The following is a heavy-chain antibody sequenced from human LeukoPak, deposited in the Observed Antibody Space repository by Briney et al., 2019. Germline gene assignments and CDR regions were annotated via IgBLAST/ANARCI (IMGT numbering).Heavy chain of an antibody. CDR2: INNSGST. CDR3: AREGGDPRWLDP. CDR1: GGSISTFY. D-gene: IGHD6-25*01. V-gene: IGHV4-4*07. Sequence: PSETLFLTCTVPGGSISTFYWTWIRQPAGKGLEWFGRINNSGSTNYKPSLRSGGTMSVDTSKTPFSVTLSSAPAAHTPAYFCAREGGDPRWLDPWGQGTLVTVSS. J-gene: IGHJ5*02.